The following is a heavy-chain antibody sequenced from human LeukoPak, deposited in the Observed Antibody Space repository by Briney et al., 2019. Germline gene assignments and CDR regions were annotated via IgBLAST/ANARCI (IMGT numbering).Heavy chain of an antibody. CDR1: GFTFRSYG. D-gene: IGHD1-26*01. CDR2: ISYVGTDE. J-gene: IGHJ4*02. V-gene: IGHV3-30*03. Sequence: GRSLRLSCAASGFTFRSYGMHWVRQAPGKGLEWVAVISYVGTDEYYADSVKGRFTISRDNSKNTLYLQMSSLRAEDTAVYYCAMEGYSGNYPAYWGQGTLVTVSS. CDR3: AMEGYSGNYPAY.